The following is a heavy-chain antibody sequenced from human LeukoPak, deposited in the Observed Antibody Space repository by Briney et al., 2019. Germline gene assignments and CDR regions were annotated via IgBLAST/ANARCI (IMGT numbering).Heavy chain of an antibody. CDR3: ASTDHYYGSGSSYWYFDL. CDR1: GGSISSYY. V-gene: IGHV4-59*08. J-gene: IGHJ2*01. D-gene: IGHD3-10*01. CDR2: IYYSGST. Sequence: SETLFLTCTVSGGSISSYYWSWIRQPPGKGLEWIGCIYYSGSTNYNPSLKSRVTISVDTSKNQFSLKLSSVTAADTAVYYCASTDHYYGSGSSYWYFDLWGRGTLVTVSS.